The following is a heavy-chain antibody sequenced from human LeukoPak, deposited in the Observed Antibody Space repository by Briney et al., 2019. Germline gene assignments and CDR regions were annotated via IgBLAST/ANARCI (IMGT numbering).Heavy chain of an antibody. D-gene: IGHD4-17*01. J-gene: IGHJ3*02. CDR1: GGSISSYY. CDR3: AREGDYGDYRAIAFDI. Sequence: SETLSLTCTVSGGSISSYYWSWIRQPPGKGLEWIGYIYYSGSTNYNPSLKSRVTISVDTSKNQFSLKLSSVTAADTAVYYCAREGDYGDYRAIAFDIWGQGTMVTVSS. V-gene: IGHV4-59*01. CDR2: IYYSGST.